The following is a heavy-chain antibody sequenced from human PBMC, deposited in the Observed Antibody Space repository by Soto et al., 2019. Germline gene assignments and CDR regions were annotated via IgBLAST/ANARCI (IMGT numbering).Heavy chain of an antibody. J-gene: IGHJ6*02. CDR3: ARDTYYYDSSGYYFYYYGMDV. CDR2: ISSSGSTI. V-gene: IGHV3-48*03. D-gene: IGHD3-22*01. CDR1: GFTFSSYE. Sequence: GGSLRLSCAASGFTFSSYEMNWVRQAPGKGLEWVSYISSSGSTIYYADSVKGRFTISRDNAKNSLYLQMNSLRAEDTAVYYCARDTYYYDSSGYYFYYYGMDVWGQGTTVTVSS.